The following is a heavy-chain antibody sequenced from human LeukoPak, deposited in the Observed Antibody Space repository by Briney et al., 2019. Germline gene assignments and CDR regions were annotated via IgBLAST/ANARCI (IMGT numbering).Heavy chain of an antibody. CDR3: ARLHSTNAFDI. V-gene: IGHV3-11*06. J-gene: IGHJ3*02. Sequence: GGSLRLSCAASGFTFSDYYTSWIRQAPGQGLEWVSYTSSSSSYTNYADSVKGRFTISRDNAKNSLYLQMNSLRAEDTAVYYCARLHSTNAFDIWGQGTMVTVSS. D-gene: IGHD2-21*01. CDR2: TSSSSSYT. CDR1: GFTFSDYY.